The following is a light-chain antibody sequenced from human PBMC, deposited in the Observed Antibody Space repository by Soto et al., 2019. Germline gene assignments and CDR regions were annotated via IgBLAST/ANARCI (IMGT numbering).Light chain of an antibody. CDR1: QSVSSGY. Sequence: EIVLTQSPGTLSLSPGERATLSCRASQSVSSGYLAWYQQKPGQAPRLLIYGASSRATGIPDRFSGSGSGTDCTLSIIRLESEDFAVYYGQQYASSPPIIFAQGTRQEIK. CDR3: QQYASSPPII. V-gene: IGKV3-20*01. CDR2: GAS. J-gene: IGKJ5*01.